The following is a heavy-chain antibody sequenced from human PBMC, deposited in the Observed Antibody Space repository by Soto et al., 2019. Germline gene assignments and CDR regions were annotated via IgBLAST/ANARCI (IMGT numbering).Heavy chain of an antibody. J-gene: IGHJ6*02. CDR2: IYHSGST. CDR1: GASIISDDSR. D-gene: IGHD3-10*02. V-gene: IGHV4-30-4*01. CDR3: ARSHYYVRAGSHFYALDV. Sequence: QVQIQESGPGLVKPSQTLSLTCTVSGASIISDDSRWSWIRQSPGKGLEWIGHIYHSGSTYYRPSLKTRLSVSVDTSKNQFYLKLRSVTVADTAVYFCARSHYYVRAGSHFYALDVWGPGTAVTVSS.